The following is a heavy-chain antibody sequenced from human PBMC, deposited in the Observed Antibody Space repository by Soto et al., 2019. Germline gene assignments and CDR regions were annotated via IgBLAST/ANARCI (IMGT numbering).Heavy chain of an antibody. Sequence: PGGSLRLSCAASGFTFSSYAMSWVRQAPGKGLEWVSSITGSGSSTFYADSAKGRFSISRDNSKNTLYLQMNSLRAEDTAVYYCAKDEGGSSRSYYVYYFDYWGQGTLVTVSS. D-gene: IGHD1-26*01. CDR1: GFTFSSYA. V-gene: IGHV3-23*01. CDR2: ITGSGSST. J-gene: IGHJ4*02. CDR3: AKDEGGSSRSYYVYYFDY.